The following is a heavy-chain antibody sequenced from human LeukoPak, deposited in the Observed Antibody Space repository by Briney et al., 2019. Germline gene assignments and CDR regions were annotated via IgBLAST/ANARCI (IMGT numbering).Heavy chain of an antibody. D-gene: IGHD6-19*01. CDR2: IYYSGST. CDR1: GGSISSYY. J-gene: IGHJ3*02. V-gene: IGHV4-59*01. Sequence: SETLSLTCTVSGGSISSYYWSWIRQPPGKGLEWIGYIYYSGSTSYNPSLKSRVTISVDTSKNQFSLKLSFVTAADTAVYYCARSPPEQWLVRVGAFDIWGQGTMVTVSS. CDR3: ARSPPEQWLVRVGAFDI.